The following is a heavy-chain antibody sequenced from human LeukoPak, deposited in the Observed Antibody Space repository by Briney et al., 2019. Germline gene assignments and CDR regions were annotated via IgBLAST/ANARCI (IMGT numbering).Heavy chain of an antibody. CDR3: ARPRDPYSSSWYYFDY. Sequence: SVKVSCKASGGTFSSYAISWVRQAPGQGLEWMGGIIPIFGTANYAQKFQGRVTITADESTSTAYMELSSLRSEDTAVYYCARPRDPYSSSWYYFDYWGQGTLVTVSS. CDR2: IIPIFGTA. V-gene: IGHV1-69*01. J-gene: IGHJ4*02. D-gene: IGHD6-13*01. CDR1: GGTFSSYA.